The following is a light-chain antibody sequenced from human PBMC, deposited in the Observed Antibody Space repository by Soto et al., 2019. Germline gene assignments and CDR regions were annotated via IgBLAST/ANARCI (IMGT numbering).Light chain of an antibody. Sequence: LTQYPNTMSLALGERAPLSCRASQILSSTYLAWYQQKPGQAPRLLIYGASNRATGIPDRFSGSGSGTDFTLTITRLEPEDFAVYYCQQYASSPPFAQGARLDIK. CDR1: QILSSTY. J-gene: IGKJ5*01. V-gene: IGKV3-20*01. CDR3: QQYASSPP. CDR2: GAS.